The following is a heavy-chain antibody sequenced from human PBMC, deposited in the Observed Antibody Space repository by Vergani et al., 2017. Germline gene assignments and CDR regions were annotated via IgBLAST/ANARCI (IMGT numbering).Heavy chain of an antibody. V-gene: IGHV4-59*01. J-gene: IGHJ3*02. D-gene: IGHD6-13*01. CDR2: IYYSGST. CDR1: GGSISSYY. CDR3: ARASPAAADAFDI. Sequence: QVQLQESGPGLVKPSETLSLTCTVSGGSISSYYWSWIRQPPGKVLEWIGYIYYSGSTNYNPSLKSRVTISVDTSKNQFSLKLSSVTAADTAVYYCARASPAAADAFDIWGQGTMVTVSS.